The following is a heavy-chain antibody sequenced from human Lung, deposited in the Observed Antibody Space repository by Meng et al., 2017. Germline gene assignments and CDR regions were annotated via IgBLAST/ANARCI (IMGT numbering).Heavy chain of an antibody. CDR1: GFTLNTYA. V-gene: IGHV3-30*01. CDR3: ARDKPPNDV. J-gene: IGHJ2*01. CDR2: MSFDGAQI. Sequence: QVGLVESGGGVVQPGGSLRLSCAASGFTLNTYAMHWVRQAPGKGLEWVSLMSFDGAQIYYSDSVRGRFTISRDNSKNTLYLQMNSLRAEDTAVYYCARDKPPNDVWGRGTLVTVSS.